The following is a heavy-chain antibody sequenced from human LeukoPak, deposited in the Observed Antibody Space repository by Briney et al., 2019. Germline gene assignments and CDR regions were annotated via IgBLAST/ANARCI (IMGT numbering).Heavy chain of an antibody. V-gene: IGHV3-30*18. CDR1: GFTFSSYG. J-gene: IGHJ5*02. CDR3: ANFERTVAGPYNWFDP. CDR2: ISYDGSNK. Sequence: GRSLRLSCAASGFTFSSYGMHWVRQAPGKGLEWVAVISYDGSNKYYADSVKGRLTISRDNSRNTLYVQMNSLRAEDTAVYYCANFERTVAGPYNWFDPWGQGTLVTVSS. D-gene: IGHD6-19*01.